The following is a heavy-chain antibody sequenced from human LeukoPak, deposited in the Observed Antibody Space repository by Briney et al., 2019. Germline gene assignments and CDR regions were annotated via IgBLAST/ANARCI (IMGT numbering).Heavy chain of an antibody. D-gene: IGHD3-10*02. Sequence: GGSLRLSCTASGFTFGDYAMSWVRQAPGKGLEWVGFIRGKAYGGTTEYAASVKGRFTISRDDSKSIAYLQMNSLKTEDTAVYYCTRDLGSGSHTYSDYWGQGTLVTVSS. V-gene: IGHV3-49*04. CDR3: TRDLGSGSHTYSDY. CDR2: IRGKAYGGTT. CDR1: GFTFGDYA. J-gene: IGHJ4*02.